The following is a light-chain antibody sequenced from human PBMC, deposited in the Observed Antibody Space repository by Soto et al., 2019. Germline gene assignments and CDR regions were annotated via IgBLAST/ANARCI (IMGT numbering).Light chain of an antibody. V-gene: IGKV2-28*01. Sequence: VMTQSPLSLPVTPGEPASISCKSSQSLLHSNGYNYLDWYLQKPGQSPQLLIYSGSNRASGVPDRFSGSGSGTDCTLKISRVEAEDVAVYYCMQALQAPFTFGPGTKVDIK. CDR3: MQALQAPFT. CDR1: QSLLHSNGYNY. J-gene: IGKJ3*01. CDR2: SGS.